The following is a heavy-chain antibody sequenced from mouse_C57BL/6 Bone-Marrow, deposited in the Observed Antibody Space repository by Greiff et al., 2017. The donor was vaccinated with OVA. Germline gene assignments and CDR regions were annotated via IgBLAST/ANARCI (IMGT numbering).Heavy chain of an antibody. CDR1: GFTFSSYG. CDR3: ARHGDYGCFFDY. CDR2: ISSGGSYT. J-gene: IGHJ2*01. D-gene: IGHD1-1*01. V-gene: IGHV5-6*01. Sequence: EVMLVESGGDLVKPGGSLKLSCAASGFTFSSYGMSWVRQTPDKRLEWVATISSGGSYTYYPDSVKGRFTISRDNAKNTLYLQMSSLKSEDTAMYYCARHGDYGCFFDYWGQGTTLTVSS.